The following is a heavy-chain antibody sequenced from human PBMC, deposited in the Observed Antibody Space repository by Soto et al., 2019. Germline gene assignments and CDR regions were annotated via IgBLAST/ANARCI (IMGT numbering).Heavy chain of an antibody. CDR3: ARDTSGYYWFDP. CDR1: GYSISSGYY. D-gene: IGHD5-12*01. J-gene: IGHJ5*02. Sequence: SETLSLTCTVSGYSISSGYYWTCIRQPPGKGLEWIGSMYHSGSTFYNPSLRSRVTISLDTSKNQFSLKLSSVTASDTAVYYCARDTSGYYWFDPWGPGTLVTVSS. CDR2: MYHSGST. V-gene: IGHV4-38-2*02.